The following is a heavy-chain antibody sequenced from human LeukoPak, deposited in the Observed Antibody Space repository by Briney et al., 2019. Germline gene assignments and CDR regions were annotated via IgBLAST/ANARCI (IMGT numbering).Heavy chain of an antibody. Sequence: GGSLRLSCAASGFTFSSFAMSWVRQAPGKGLEWVSTISSSGSGTYYADSVKGRFTISRDNAKNSLYLQKNSLRAEDTAVYYCAKDPQQPRWNWGQGTLVTVSS. D-gene: IGHD6-13*01. CDR3: AKDPQQPRWN. J-gene: IGHJ4*02. CDR1: GFTFSSFA. CDR2: ISSSGSGT. V-gene: IGHV3-23*01.